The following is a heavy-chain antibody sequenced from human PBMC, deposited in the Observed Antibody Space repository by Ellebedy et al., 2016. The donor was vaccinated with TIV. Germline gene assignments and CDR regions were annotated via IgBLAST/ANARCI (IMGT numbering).Heavy chain of an antibody. CDR2: IYQDGSTK. V-gene: IGHV3-7*01. Sequence: GESLKISCVASGFSFRSYWMSWVRQAPGTGLEWVANIYQDGSTKYYVDSVKGRFTISRDNAKNSLFLQMNSLRVEDTAVYFCARRGSYGDYAVQVNSWFDSWGQGTLVTVS. CDR1: GFSFRSYW. J-gene: IGHJ5*01. D-gene: IGHD4-17*01. CDR3: ARRGSYGDYAVQVNSWFDS.